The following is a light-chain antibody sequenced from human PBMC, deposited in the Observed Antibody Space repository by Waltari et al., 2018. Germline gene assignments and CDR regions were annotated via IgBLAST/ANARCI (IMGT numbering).Light chain of an antibody. Sequence: ETVVTQSPATLSVSPGERATLSCTTSQSIGSSLAWYQQKPGQAPRLLIDRASTRATGIPARFSGSGSETEFTLTISSLQSEDFAVYYCQQYNNWPPGTFGQGTKVEI. CDR3: QQYNNWPPGT. J-gene: IGKJ1*01. CDR1: QSIGSS. V-gene: IGKV3-15*01. CDR2: RAS.